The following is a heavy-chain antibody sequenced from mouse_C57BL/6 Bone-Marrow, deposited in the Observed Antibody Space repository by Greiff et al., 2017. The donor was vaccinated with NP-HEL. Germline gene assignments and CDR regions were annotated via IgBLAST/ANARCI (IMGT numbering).Heavy chain of an antibody. CDR2: IYPGGGYT. V-gene: IGHV1-63*01. D-gene: IGHD1-1*01. J-gene: IGHJ2*01. CDR1: GYTFTNYW. Sequence: VQLQESGAELVRPGTSVKMSCKASGYTFTNYWIGWAKQRPGHGLEWIGDIYPGGGYTNYNEKFKGKATLTADKSSSTAYMQFSSLTSEDSAIYYCASSLYYYGSSPYDYGDQGTTPTVSS. CDR3: ASSLYYYGSSPYDY.